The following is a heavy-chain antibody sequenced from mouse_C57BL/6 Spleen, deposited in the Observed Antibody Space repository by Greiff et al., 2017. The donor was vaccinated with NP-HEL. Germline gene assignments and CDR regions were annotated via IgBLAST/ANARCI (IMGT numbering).Heavy chain of an antibody. CDR2: INPNYGTT. V-gene: IGHV1-39*01. J-gene: IGHJ4*01. CDR1: GYSFTDYN. D-gene: IGHD2-3*01. CDR3: AYGYYSNWVDY. Sequence: EVKLMESGPELVKPGASVKISCKASGYSFTDYNMNWVKQSNGKSLEWIGVINPNYGTTSYNQKFKGKATLTVDQSSSTAYMQLNSLTSEDSAVYYCAYGYYSNWVDYWGQGTSVTVSS.